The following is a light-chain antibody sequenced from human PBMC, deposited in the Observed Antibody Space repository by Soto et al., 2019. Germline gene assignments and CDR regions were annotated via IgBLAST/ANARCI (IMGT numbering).Light chain of an antibody. CDR2: DAS. CDR1: QTVGNNY. Sequence: EFVLTQSPGTLSLSPGERATLSCRASQTVGNNYLAWYQQKPGQAPRLLIYDASSRATGIPDRFSGGGSGTDFTLTISRLEPEDFAVYYCQQFSSYPLTVGGGTKVDSK. J-gene: IGKJ4*01. CDR3: QQFSSYPLT. V-gene: IGKV3-20*01.